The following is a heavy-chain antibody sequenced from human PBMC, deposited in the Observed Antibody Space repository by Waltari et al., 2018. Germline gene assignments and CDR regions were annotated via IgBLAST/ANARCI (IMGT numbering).Heavy chain of an antibody. CDR1: GYSSTNTW. J-gene: IGHJ4*02. Sequence: EARLAQSGAAVKKPGPSLKLSCSGSGYSSTNTWTGWVRQMPGKGLEWLGIIYHGDTDTRYSPSFEGHVTISTDKSISTAYLQWSSLKASDTAMYYCARLDTSDYYHKLDFWGQGTLVTVSS. D-gene: IGHD6-25*01. CDR3: ARLDTSDYYHKLDF. V-gene: IGHV5-51*01. CDR2: IYHGDTDT.